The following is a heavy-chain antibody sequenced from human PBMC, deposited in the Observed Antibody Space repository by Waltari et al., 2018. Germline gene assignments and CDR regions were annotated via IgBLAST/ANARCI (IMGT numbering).Heavy chain of an antibody. CDR2: IDWDDDK. CDR1: GFSLSTSGMC. Sequence: QVTLRESGPALVKPTQTLTLTCTFSGFSLSTSGMCVSWIRQPPGKALEWLSLIDWDDDKYYSTSLKTRLTISKDTSKNQVVLTMTNMDPVDTATYYCARSIAAAVNFDYWGQGTLVTVSS. J-gene: IGHJ4*02. CDR3: ARSIAAAVNFDY. D-gene: IGHD6-13*01. V-gene: IGHV2-70*01.